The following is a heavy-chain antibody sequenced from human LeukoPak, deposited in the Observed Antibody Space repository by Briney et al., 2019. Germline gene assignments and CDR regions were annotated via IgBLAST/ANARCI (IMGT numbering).Heavy chain of an antibody. V-gene: IGHV3-53*01. Sequence: PGGSLTLSCAASGFTVSSNYMSWVRQAPGKGLEWISIIYNGGSTYYAASVKGRFTISRGNSKNTLYLQMNSLRAEDTAVYYCAKTHDSSGSRLDYWGQGTLVTVSS. J-gene: IGHJ4*02. CDR3: AKTHDSSGSRLDY. CDR2: IYNGGST. D-gene: IGHD3-22*01. CDR1: GFTVSSNY.